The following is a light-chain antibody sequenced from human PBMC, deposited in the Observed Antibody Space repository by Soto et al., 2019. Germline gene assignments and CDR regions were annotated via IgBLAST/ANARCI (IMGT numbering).Light chain of an antibody. CDR3: QQYGSSPLWT. V-gene: IGKV3-20*01. J-gene: IGKJ1*01. CDR1: QTIGSSQ. Sequence: EIVLTQSPGTLSLSPGERATLSCRASQTIGSSQLAWYQQQPGQAPRLLIYGTSSRATGIPDRFSGSGSGTDFTLTISRLEPEDFAVYYCQQYGSSPLWTFGQGTKVEIK. CDR2: GTS.